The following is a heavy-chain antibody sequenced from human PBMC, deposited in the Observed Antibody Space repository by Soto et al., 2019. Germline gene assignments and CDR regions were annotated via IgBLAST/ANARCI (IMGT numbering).Heavy chain of an antibody. J-gene: IGHJ4*02. D-gene: IGHD1-26*01. CDR2: IYWDDSK. CDR1: GFSLTTDRVG. V-gene: IGHV2-5*02. Sequence: QITLKESGPTLVKPTQTLTLTCTFSGFSLTTDRVGVGWIRQPPGEALEWLAVIYWDDSKTYRPSLESRLTSTKDTSKNQVARTMTNRDSLGTATYYCAHAYGGRSLYWGQGTLVTVSS. CDR3: AHAYGGRSLY.